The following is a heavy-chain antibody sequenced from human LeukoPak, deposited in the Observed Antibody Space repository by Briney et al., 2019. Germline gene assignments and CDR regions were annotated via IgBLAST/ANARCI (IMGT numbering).Heavy chain of an antibody. CDR2: ISGNGLNT. CDR1: GFNLGNYA. J-gene: IGHJ4*02. V-gene: IGHV3-23*01. CDR3: AKGVRLWFAFYFDY. Sequence: GGSLRLSCAASGFNLGNYAMSWLRQAPGKGLEWVSAISGNGLNTYYADSVKGRFTISGESSGNTLSLQMHNLRAEDTAVYYCAKGVRLWFAFYFDYWGQGTLVTVSS. D-gene: IGHD3-10*01.